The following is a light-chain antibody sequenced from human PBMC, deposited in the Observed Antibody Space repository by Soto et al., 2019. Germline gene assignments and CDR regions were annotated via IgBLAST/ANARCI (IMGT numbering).Light chain of an antibody. CDR3: QQYNNWPLT. J-gene: IGKJ4*01. CDR1: QSVNSN. CDR2: GAS. V-gene: IGKV3-15*01. Sequence: IAMTQSPATLSVSPGERATLSCRASQSVNSNLAWYQQKPGQAPRLLIYGASTRATGIPARFSGSGSGTDFTVTISSLQSEDFAVYYCQQYNNWPLTFGGGTKVEIK.